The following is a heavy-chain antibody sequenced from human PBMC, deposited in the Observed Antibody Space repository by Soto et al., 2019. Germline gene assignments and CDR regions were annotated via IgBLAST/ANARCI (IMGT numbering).Heavy chain of an antibody. CDR1: GFTFSSYG. Sequence: QVQLVESGGGVVQPGRSLRLSCAASGFTFSSYGMHWVRQAPGKGLEWVAVIWYDGSNKYYADSVKGRFTISRDNSKNTLYLQMNSLRAGDAAVYYGAGDSSLLGFDYWGQGTLVTVSS. V-gene: IGHV3-33*01. CDR3: AGDSSLLGFDY. J-gene: IGHJ4*02. D-gene: IGHD3-16*01. CDR2: IWYDGSNK.